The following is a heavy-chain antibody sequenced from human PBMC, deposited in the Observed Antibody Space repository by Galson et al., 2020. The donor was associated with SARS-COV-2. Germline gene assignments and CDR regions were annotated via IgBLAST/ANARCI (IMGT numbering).Heavy chain of an antibody. J-gene: IGHJ4*02. CDR2: IWYDGSNK. CDR1: GFTFSSYG. V-gene: IGHV3-33*01. Sequence: GESLKISCAASGFTFSSYGMHWVRQAPGKGLEWVAVIWYDGSNKYYADSVKGQFTISRDNSKNTLYLQMNSLRAEDTAVYYCARAWEAAIDYWGQGTLVTVSS. CDR3: ARAWEAAIDY. D-gene: IGHD2-2*02.